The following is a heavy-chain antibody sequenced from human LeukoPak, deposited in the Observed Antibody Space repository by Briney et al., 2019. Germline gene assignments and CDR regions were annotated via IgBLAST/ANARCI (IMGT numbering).Heavy chain of an antibody. CDR1: GFTFSDHY. CDR3: ARAAEYSGYDCADY. Sequence: GGSLRLSCAASGFTFSDHYMDWVRQAPGKGLEWVGRTRNKANTYTTEYAASVKGRFTISRDDSKNSLYLQMNSLKTEDTAVYYCARAAEYSGYDCADYWGQGTLVTVSS. CDR2: TRNKANTYTT. D-gene: IGHD5-12*01. J-gene: IGHJ4*02. V-gene: IGHV3-72*01.